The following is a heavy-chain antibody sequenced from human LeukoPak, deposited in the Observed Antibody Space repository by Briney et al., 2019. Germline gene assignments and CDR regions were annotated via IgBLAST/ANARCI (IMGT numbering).Heavy chain of an antibody. CDR2: ITNSSSTI. Sequence: GGSLRLSCAASGFTFSRYSMNWVRQAPGKGLEWASYITNSSSTIFYADSVKGRFTISRDNAKNSLYLQMSSLRAEDTAVYYCTTAKNDHWGQGTLVTVSS. J-gene: IGHJ4*02. CDR1: GFTFSRYS. CDR3: TTAKNDH. V-gene: IGHV3-48*04.